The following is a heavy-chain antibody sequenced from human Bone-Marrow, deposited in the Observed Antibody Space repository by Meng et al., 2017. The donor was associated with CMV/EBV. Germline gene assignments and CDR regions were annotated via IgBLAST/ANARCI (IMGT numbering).Heavy chain of an antibody. Sequence: PGFTFSSYSMTWVRQAPGKGLEWVSSISSSSSYIYYADSVKGRFTISRDNAKNSLYLQMNSLRAEDTAVYYCARALGYSGYDTSGYWGQGTLVTVSS. V-gene: IGHV3-21*01. J-gene: IGHJ4*02. CDR1: GFTFSSYS. CDR2: ISSSSSYI. CDR3: ARALGYSGYDTSGY. D-gene: IGHD5-12*01.